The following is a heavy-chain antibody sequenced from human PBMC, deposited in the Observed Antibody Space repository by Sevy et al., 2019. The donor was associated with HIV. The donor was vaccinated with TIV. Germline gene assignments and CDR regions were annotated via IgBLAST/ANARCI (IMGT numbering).Heavy chain of an antibody. CDR1: GFTVSGNY. D-gene: IGHD3-22*01. CDR3: ARDRYYDASGYYYYYYGMDV. V-gene: IGHV3-66*01. Sequence: GGSLLSCEASGFTVSGNYMAWVRLAPGKGLEWVSLIDSGGSTYYADSVKGRFTISRDNAKNTLYLQMNPLRAEDTAVYFCARDRYYDASGYYYYYYGMDVWGQGTTVTVSS. CDR2: IDSGGST. J-gene: IGHJ6*02.